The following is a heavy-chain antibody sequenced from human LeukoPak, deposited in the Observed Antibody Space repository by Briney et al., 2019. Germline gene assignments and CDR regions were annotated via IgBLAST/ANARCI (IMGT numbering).Heavy chain of an antibody. J-gene: IGHJ6*03. CDR3: ARDRLVVVPAAIRGYYMDV. V-gene: IGHV1-2*02. CDR2: INPNSGGT. CDR1: GYTFTGYY. D-gene: IGHD2-2*02. Sequence: ASVKVSCKASGYTFTGYYMHWVRQAPGQGPEWMGWINPNSGGTNYAQKFQGRVTMARDTSISTAYMGLSRLRSDDTAVYYCARDRLVVVPAAIRGYYMDVWGKGTTVTVSS.